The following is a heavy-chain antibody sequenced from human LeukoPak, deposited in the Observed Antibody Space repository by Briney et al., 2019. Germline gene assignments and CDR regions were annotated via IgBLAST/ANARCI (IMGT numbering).Heavy chain of an antibody. CDR1: GGSFSGYY. Sequence: SETLSLTCAVYGGSFSGYYWSWIRQPPGKGLEWIGEINHSGSTNYDPSLKSRVTISVDTSENQFSLKLSSVTAADTAVYYCAKYSGSYYRIGWFDPWGQGTLVTVSS. V-gene: IGHV4-34*01. CDR2: INHSGST. D-gene: IGHD1-26*01. J-gene: IGHJ5*02. CDR3: AKYSGSYYRIGWFDP.